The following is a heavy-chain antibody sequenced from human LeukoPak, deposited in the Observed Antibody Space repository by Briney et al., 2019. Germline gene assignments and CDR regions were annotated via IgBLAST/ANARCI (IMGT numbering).Heavy chain of an antibody. CDR2: MYYSGST. CDR1: GGSISGYY. D-gene: IGHD3-22*01. Sequence: PSETLSLTCTVSGGSISGYYWSWIRQPPGKGLEWIGYMYYSGSTNYNPSLKSRVTISVDTSKNQFSLKLISVTAADTAVYYCARVILVGDSSGYYYRAFDIWGQGTMVTVSS. J-gene: IGHJ3*02. V-gene: IGHV4-59*01. CDR3: ARVILVGDSSGYYYRAFDI.